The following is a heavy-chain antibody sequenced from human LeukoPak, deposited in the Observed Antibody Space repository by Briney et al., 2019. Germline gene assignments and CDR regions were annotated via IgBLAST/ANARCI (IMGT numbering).Heavy chain of an antibody. CDR2: ISGSGGST. CDR1: GFTFSSYA. V-gene: IGHV3-23*01. J-gene: IGHJ6*02. CDR3: AKVCDSSGACYYGMDV. D-gene: IGHD3-22*01. Sequence: GGSLRLSCAASGFTFSSYAMSWVCQAPGKGLEWVSAISGSGGSTYYADSVKGRFAISRDNSKNTLYLQMNSLRAEDTAVYYCAKVCDSSGACYYGMDVWGQGTTVTVSS.